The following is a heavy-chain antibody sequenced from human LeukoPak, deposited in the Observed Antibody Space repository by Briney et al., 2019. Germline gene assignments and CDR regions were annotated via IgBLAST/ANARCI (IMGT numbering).Heavy chain of an antibody. CDR2: IYHSGST. CDR1: GGSISSGGYS. D-gene: IGHD4-23*01. Sequence: PSETLSLTCAVSGGSISSGGYSWSWIRQPPGKGLEWIGYIYHSGSTHYNPSLKSRVTISVDRSKNQFSLKLSFVTAADTAVYYCARVVTNDYGGNWDYFDYWGQGTLVTVSS. J-gene: IGHJ4*02. V-gene: IGHV4-30-2*01. CDR3: ARVVTNDYGGNWDYFDY.